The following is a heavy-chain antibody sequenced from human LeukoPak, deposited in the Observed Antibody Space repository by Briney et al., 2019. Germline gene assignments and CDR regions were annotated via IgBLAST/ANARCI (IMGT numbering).Heavy chain of an antibody. CDR1: GGSISSGSYY. D-gene: IGHD3-16*02. CDR2: IYTSGST. V-gene: IGHV4-61*02. J-gene: IGHJ4*02. CDR3: ASFMITFGGVIVRNY. Sequence: SETLSLTCTVSGGSISSGSYYWSWIRQPAGKGLEWIGRIYTSGSTNYNPSLKSRVTISVDTSKNQFSLKLSSVTAADTAVYYCASFMITFGGVIVRNYWGQGTLVTVSS.